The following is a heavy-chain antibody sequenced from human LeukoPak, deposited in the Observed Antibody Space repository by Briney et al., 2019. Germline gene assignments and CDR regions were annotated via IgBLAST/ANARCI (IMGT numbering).Heavy chain of an antibody. J-gene: IGHJ4*02. D-gene: IGHD2-2*02. Sequence: PGGSLRLSCAASGFTFSSYEMNWVRQAPGKGLEWVSYISSSGSTIYYADSVKGRFTISRDNAKNSLYLQMNSLGAEDTAVYYCARALGFGYCSSTSCYIPPYWGQGTLVTVSS. CDR3: ARALGFGYCSSTSCYIPPY. V-gene: IGHV3-48*03. CDR2: ISSSGSTI. CDR1: GFTFSSYE.